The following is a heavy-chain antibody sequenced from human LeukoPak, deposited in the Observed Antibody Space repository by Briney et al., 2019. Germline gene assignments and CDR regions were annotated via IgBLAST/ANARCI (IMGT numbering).Heavy chain of an antibody. CDR1: GFTFNTYG. CDR3: ALGRYSGYGSDY. V-gene: IGHV3-66*01. D-gene: IGHD5-12*01. Sequence: PGGSLRLSCAASGFTFNTYGMSWVRQAPGKGLEWVSVIYSGGSTYYADSVKGRFTISRDNSKNTLYLQMNSLRAEDTAVYYCALGRYSGYGSDYWGQGTLVTVSS. CDR2: IYSGGST. J-gene: IGHJ4*02.